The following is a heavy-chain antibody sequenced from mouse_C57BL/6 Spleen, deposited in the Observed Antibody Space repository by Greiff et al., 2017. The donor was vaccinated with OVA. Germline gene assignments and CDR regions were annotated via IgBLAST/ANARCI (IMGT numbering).Heavy chain of an antibody. V-gene: IGHV5-17*01. J-gene: IGHJ3*01. Sequence: EVKLMESGGGLVKPGGSLKLSCAASGFTFSDYGMHLVRQAPEKGLYLVAYISSGSSTIYYADTVKGRFTISRDNAKNTLFLQMTSLRSEDTAMYYCARRAYWGQGTLVTVSA. CDR3: ARRAY. CDR2: ISSGSSTI. CDR1: GFTFSDYG.